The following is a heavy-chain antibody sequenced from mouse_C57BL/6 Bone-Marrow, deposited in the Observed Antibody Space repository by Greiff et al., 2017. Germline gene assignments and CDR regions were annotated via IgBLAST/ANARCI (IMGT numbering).Heavy chain of an antibody. J-gene: IGHJ1*03. CDR1: GYSITSGYD. Sequence: EVKLVESGPGMVKPSQSLSLTCTVTGYSITSGYDWHWIRHFPGNKLEWMGYISYSGSTNYNPSLKSRISITHDTSKNHFFLKLNSVTTEDTATYYCARDNYYGSSGWYFDVWGTGTTVTVSS. CDR3: ARDNYYGSSGWYFDV. CDR2: ISYSGST. V-gene: IGHV3-1*01. D-gene: IGHD1-1*01.